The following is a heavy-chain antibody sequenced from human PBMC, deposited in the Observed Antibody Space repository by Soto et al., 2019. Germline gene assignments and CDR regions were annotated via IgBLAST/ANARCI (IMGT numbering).Heavy chain of an antibody. CDR3: ARGADIAAAEANDY. J-gene: IGHJ4*02. Sequence: EVQLVESGGGLIQPGGSLSLSCAASGFTFSTYSMNWVRQAPGKGLEWVSYISSSGGTIYYADSVKGRFTISRDNAKNSLYLQMNSLRDEDTAVYYCARGADIAAAEANDYWGQGTLVTVSS. CDR1: GFTFSTYS. CDR2: ISSSGGTI. D-gene: IGHD6-13*01. V-gene: IGHV3-48*02.